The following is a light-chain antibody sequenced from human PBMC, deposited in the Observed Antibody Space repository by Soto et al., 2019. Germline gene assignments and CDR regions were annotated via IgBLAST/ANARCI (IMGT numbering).Light chain of an antibody. V-gene: IGKV3-15*01. CDR3: QQYNEWPLT. CDR1: QNVYNN. J-gene: IGKJ4*01. Sequence: ETVMTQSPAALSVSPGERATLSCRASQNVYNNLAWYQQKPGQAPRLLIYHASIRATGIPARFSGSGSGTEFTLTISSLQSEDFAVYYCQQYNEWPLTFGGGTKVEIK. CDR2: HAS.